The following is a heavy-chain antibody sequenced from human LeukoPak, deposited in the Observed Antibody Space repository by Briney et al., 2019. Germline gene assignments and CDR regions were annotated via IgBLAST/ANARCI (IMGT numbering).Heavy chain of an antibody. CDR3: ARGWLLWFREPLDY. CDR2: IWYDGSNE. Sequence: GRSLRLSCAASGFTFSSYGMHWVRQAPGKGLEWVAVIWYDGSNEYYADSVKGRFTISRDNSKNTLYLQMNSLRAEDTAVYYCARGWLLWFREPLDYWGQGTLVTVSS. V-gene: IGHV3-33*01. J-gene: IGHJ4*02. CDR1: GFTFSSYG. D-gene: IGHD3-10*01.